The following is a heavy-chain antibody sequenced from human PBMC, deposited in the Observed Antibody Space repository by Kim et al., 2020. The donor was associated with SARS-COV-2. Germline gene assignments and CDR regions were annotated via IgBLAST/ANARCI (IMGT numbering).Heavy chain of an antibody. J-gene: IGHJ4*02. CDR2: ISAYNGNT. V-gene: IGHV1-18*01. CDR1: GYTFTSYG. D-gene: IGHD6-19*01. Sequence: ASVKVSCKASGYTFTSYGISWVRQAPGQGLEWMGWISAYNGNTNYAQKLQGRVTMTTDTSTSTAYMELRSLRSDDTAVYYCATNIAVAGTELYYFDYWGQGTLVTVSS. CDR3: ATNIAVAGTELYYFDY.